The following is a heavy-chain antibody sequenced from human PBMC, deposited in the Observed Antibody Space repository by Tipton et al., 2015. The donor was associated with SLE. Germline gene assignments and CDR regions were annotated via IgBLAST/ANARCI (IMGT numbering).Heavy chain of an antibody. CDR3: ARVLRGGLRYFDS. CDR1: GFTFSSYW. D-gene: IGHD4-17*01. V-gene: IGHV3-74*01. Sequence: SLRLSCVASGFTFSSYWIHWVRQAPGKGLVWVSRIENDGSGTRYADSVKGRLTISRDNAKNTVYLQMNSLRVEDTAVYYCARVLRGGLRYFDSWGQGTLVTVSS. J-gene: IGHJ4*02. CDR2: IENDGSGT.